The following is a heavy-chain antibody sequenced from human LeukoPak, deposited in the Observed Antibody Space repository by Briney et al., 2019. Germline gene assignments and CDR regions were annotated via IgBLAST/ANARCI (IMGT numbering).Heavy chain of an antibody. CDR3: ARGGPAAMGMSNFDY. V-gene: IGHV3-21*01. D-gene: IGHD2-2*01. J-gene: IGHJ4*02. CDR2: ISSSSSYI. Sequence: GGPLRLSCAASGFTFSSYSMNWVRQAPGKGLEWVSSISSSSSYIYYADSIKGRFTISRDNAKNSLYLQMNSLRAEDTAVYYCARGGPAAMGMSNFDYWGQGTLVTVSS. CDR1: GFTFSSYS.